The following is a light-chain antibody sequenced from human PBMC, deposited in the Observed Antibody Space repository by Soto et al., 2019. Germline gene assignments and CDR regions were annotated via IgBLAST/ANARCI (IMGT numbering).Light chain of an antibody. CDR1: NSNIGSNT. V-gene: IGLV1-44*01. CDR3: SSYTDSSNYV. J-gene: IGLJ1*01. Sequence: QSVLTQPPSASGTPGQRVTISCSGSNSNIGSNTVNWYQQFPGAAPKLLVYSSNLRPSGVPDRFSGSKSGTSASLAISGLQSEDESDYYCSSYTDSSNYVFGTGTKLTVL. CDR2: SSN.